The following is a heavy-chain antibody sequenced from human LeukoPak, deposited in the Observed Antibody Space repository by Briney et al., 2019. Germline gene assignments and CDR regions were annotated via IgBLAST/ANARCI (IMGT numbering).Heavy chain of an antibody. CDR3: ARDNPPDY. CDR2: IKQDGSEK. J-gene: IGHJ4*02. Sequence: PGGSLRLSCEASGFTFSSSWMSWVRQAPGKGLEWVANIKQDGSEKSYVESVRGRFTISRDNAKNSLYLQLNSLRAEDTALYYCARDNPPDYWGQGTLVTVSS. CDR1: GFTFSSSW. V-gene: IGHV3-7*03.